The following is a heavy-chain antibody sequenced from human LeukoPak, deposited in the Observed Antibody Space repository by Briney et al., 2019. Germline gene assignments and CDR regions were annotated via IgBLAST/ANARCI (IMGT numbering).Heavy chain of an antibody. CDR1: GSSISSGSY. V-gene: IGHV4-38-2*01. CDR2: IYHSGST. J-gene: IGHJ4*02. CDR3: ARRTDVFPYYFDY. Sequence: SETLSLTCAVSGSSISSGSYWGWIRQPPGRGLEWIGNIYHSGSTYYNPSLKSRVTLSVDTSKNQFSLRLSSATAADTAVYYCARRTDVFPYYFDYWGQGTLVTVSS. D-gene: IGHD2/OR15-2a*01.